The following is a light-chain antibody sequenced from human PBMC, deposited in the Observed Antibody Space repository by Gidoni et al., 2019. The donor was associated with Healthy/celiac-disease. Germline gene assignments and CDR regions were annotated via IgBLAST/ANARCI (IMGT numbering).Light chain of an antibody. V-gene: IGKV1-17*01. J-gene: IGKJ1*01. Sequence: IQMTQSPFSLSAYVGDRVTITCRASQGIRNDLGWYQQKPGKAPKRLIYDASSLQSGVPSRFRGSGSGKECNLTISSLQPEEFANYYGLQDKSYPLTWTVXXXTKVEIK. CDR2: DAS. CDR3: LQDKSYPLTWT. CDR1: QGIRND.